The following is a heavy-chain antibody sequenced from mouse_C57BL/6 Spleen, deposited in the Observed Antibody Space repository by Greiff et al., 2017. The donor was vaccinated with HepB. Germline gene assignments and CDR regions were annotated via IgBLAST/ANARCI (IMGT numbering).Heavy chain of an antibody. Sequence: VQLQQSGAELVRPGSSVKLSCKASGYTFTSYWMHWVKQRPIQGLEWIGNIDPSDSETHYNQKFKDKATLTVDTSSSTAYMQRSSLTSEDSAVYYCARGNYGSSYDWYFDVWGTGTTVTVSS. CDR3: ARGNYGSSYDWYFDV. CDR1: GYTFTSYW. D-gene: IGHD1-1*01. V-gene: IGHV1-52*01. CDR2: IDPSDSET. J-gene: IGHJ1*03.